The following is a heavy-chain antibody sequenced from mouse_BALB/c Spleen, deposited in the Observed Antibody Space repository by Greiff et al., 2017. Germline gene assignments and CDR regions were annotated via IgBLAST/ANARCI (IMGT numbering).Heavy chain of an antibody. CDR3: ARITTGYAMDY. Sequence: QVQLQQPGAELVKPGAPVKLSCKASGYTFTSYWMNWVKQRPGRGLEWIGRIDPSDSETHYNQKFKDKATLTVDKSSSTAYIQLSSLTSEDSAVYYCARITTGYAMDYWGQGTSVTVSS. CDR2: IDPSDSET. J-gene: IGHJ4*01. V-gene: IGHV1-69*02. D-gene: IGHD2-4*01. CDR1: GYTFTSYW.